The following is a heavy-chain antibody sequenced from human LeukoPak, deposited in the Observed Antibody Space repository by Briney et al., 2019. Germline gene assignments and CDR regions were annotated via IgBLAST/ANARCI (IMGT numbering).Heavy chain of an antibody. V-gene: IGHV3-66*01. CDR3: AREKYPYGMDV. CDR1: GFTVSSNY. J-gene: IGHJ6*02. D-gene: IGHD2-2*01. CDR2: IYSGGST. Sequence: GGSLRLSCAASGFTVSSNYMSWVRQAPGKGLEWVSVIYSGGSTYYADSVKGRFTISRDNPKNTLYLQMNSLRAEDTAVYYCAREKYPYGMDVWGQGTTVTVSS.